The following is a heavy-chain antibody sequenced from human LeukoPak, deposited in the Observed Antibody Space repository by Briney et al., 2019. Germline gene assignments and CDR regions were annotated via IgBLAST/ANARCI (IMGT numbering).Heavy chain of an antibody. CDR3: ARSGYPYTFDS. J-gene: IGHJ4*02. D-gene: IGHD5-18*01. Sequence: ASVKVSCKASGYTFTNYHMNWVRQAPGQGLEWMGWINTNSGNPTYAQAFRGRFVFSLDASVSTAYLQINSLQADDTAIYYCARSGYPYTFDSWGQGTLVTVSS. CDR2: INTNSGNP. V-gene: IGHV7-4-1*02. CDR1: GYTFTNYH.